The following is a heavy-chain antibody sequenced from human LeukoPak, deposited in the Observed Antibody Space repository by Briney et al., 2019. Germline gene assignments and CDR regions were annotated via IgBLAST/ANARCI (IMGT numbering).Heavy chain of an antibody. CDR1: RFTFSSHG. CDR2: ISYDGSNK. J-gene: IGHJ4*02. Sequence: GGSLRLSCAASRFTFSSHGMHWVRQAPGKGLEWVAIISYDGSNKYYADSVKGRFTISRDNSKNTLYLQMNSLRAEDTAVYYCARAGRQWLVQFDYWGQGTLVTVSS. D-gene: IGHD6-19*01. CDR3: ARAGRQWLVQFDY. V-gene: IGHV3-30*03.